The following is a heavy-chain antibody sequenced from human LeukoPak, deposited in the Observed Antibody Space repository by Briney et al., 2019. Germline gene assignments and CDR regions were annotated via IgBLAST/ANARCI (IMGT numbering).Heavy chain of an antibody. CDR3: ARGILGNYYYGMDV. CDR2: INPSGGST. J-gene: IGHJ6*02. D-gene: IGHD1-26*01. V-gene: IGHV1-46*01. CDR1: GYTFANYY. Sequence: ASVKVSCKASGYTFANYYIHWVRQAPGQGLEWMGMINPSGGSTNYAQKFQGRVTMTRDTSTSTVYMELSSLRSEDTAVYFCARGILGNYYYGMDVWGQGTTVTVSS.